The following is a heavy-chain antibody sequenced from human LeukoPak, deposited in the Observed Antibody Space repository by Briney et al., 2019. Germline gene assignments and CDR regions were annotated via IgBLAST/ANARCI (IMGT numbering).Heavy chain of an antibody. CDR1: GFTFDDYA. CDR2: ISWNSGSI. J-gene: IGHJ6*02. V-gene: IGHV3-9*01. Sequence: GGSLRLSCAASGFTFDDYAMHWVRQAPGKGLEWVSGISWNSGSIGYADSVKGRFTISRDNAKNSLYLQMNSLRAEDTALYYYAKDPGPYYYYGMDVWGQGTTVTVSS. CDR3: AKDPGPYYYYGMDV.